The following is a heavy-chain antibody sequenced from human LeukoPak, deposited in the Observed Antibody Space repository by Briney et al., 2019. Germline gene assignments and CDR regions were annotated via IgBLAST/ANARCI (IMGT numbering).Heavy chain of an antibody. J-gene: IGHJ5*02. D-gene: IGHD3-3*01. CDR1: GGSINRSSRYY. Sequence: SETLSLTCTVSGGSINRSSRYYWGWIRQPPGKGLEWIGSIFYSGSTSYNPALKSRVTISVDTSNNQFSLKLTSVTAADTAVYYCARHVPSTIFFNWFDPWGQGTLVTVSS. CDR3: ARHVPSTIFFNWFDP. CDR2: IFYSGST. V-gene: IGHV4-39*01.